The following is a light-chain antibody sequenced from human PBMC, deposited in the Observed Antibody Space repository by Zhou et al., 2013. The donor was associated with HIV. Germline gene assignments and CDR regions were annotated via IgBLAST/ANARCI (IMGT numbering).Light chain of an antibody. CDR3: QQRSNWPPLT. V-gene: IGKV3D-20*02. J-gene: IGKJ4*01. Sequence: EIVLTQSPGTLSLSPGERATLSCWASQSVASAHLAWYQQKPGQTPRLLIYGASSRATGIPDRFSGSGSGTDFTLTINRLEPEDFAVYYCQQRSNWPPLTFGGGTKVEIK. CDR1: QSVASAH. CDR2: GAS.